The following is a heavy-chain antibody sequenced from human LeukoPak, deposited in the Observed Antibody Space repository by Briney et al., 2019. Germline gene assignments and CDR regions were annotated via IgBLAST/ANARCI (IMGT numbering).Heavy chain of an antibody. CDR1: GFAFSTYG. V-gene: IGHV3-30*02. CDR2: IWYDGSNT. J-gene: IGHJ3*02. CDR3: AKVYATGYSGSYWTFDI. Sequence: PGGSLRLSCTASGFAFSTYGMHWVRQAPGKGLEWVTFIWYDGSNTYYADSVKGRFTVSRDNTKNTLYMQMNSLRAEDTAVYYCAKVYATGYSGSYWTFDIWGQGTMVTVSS. D-gene: IGHD1-26*01.